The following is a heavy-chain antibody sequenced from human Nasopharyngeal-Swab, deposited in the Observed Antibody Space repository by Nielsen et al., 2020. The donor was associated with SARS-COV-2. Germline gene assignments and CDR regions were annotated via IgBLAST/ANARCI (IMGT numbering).Heavy chain of an antibody. D-gene: IGHD2-15*01. CDR2: ISYDGSNK. CDR1: GFTFSSYA. Sequence: GESLKISCAASGFTFSSYALHWVRQAPGKGLEWVAVISYDGSNKYYADSVKGRFTISRDNSKNALYLQLHSLRAEDTAVYYCARDKGGHYYYYMDVWGKGTTVTVSS. CDR3: ARDKGGHYYYYMDV. J-gene: IGHJ6*03. V-gene: IGHV3-30-3*01.